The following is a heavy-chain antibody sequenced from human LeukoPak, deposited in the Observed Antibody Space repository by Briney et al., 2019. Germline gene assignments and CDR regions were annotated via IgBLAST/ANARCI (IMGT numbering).Heavy chain of an antibody. Sequence: GGSLRLSCATSGFTFNDYAMNWVRQAPGKGLEWVAGISGSGADTYYADSVRGRFTISRDNSMNTLYLQTDTLRVEDMAVYYCARRICRGTVCYYFGYWGQGTLVTVSS. CDR2: ISGSGADT. V-gene: IGHV3-23*01. CDR3: ARRICRGTVCYYFGY. D-gene: IGHD1-14*01. CDR1: GFTFNDYA. J-gene: IGHJ4*02.